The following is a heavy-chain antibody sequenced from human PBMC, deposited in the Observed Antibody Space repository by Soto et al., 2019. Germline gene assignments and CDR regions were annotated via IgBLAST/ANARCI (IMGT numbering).Heavy chain of an antibody. D-gene: IGHD2-8*02. J-gene: IGHJ4*02. Sequence: SETLSLTCAVYGGSFSGYYWTWIRQPPGKGLEWIGEISHSANTNYNPSLRGRGTILLDTSTNQFSLTLSSVTAADTAVYYCARGGPLKPSDTESYFDSWGQGILVTVS. CDR1: GGSFSGYY. V-gene: IGHV4-34*01. CDR3: ARGGPLKPSDTESYFDS. CDR2: ISHSANT.